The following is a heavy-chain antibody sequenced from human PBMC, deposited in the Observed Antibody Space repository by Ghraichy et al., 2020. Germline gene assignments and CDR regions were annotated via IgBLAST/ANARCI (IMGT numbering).Heavy chain of an antibody. CDR3: AVSRAGEIAVAFDY. J-gene: IGHJ4*02. CDR1: GFTFSSYA. Sequence: GGSLRLSCAASGFTFSSYAMSWVRQAPGKGLEWVSAISGSGASTYYADSVKGRFTISRDNSKNTLYLQMISLRADDTAVYYCAVSRAGEIAVAFDYWGQGTLVTVSS. D-gene: IGHD6-19*01. V-gene: IGHV3-23*01. CDR2: ISGSGAST.